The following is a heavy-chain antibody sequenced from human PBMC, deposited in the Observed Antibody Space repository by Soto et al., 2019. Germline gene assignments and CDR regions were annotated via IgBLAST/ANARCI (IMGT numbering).Heavy chain of an antibody. V-gene: IGHV3-23*01. D-gene: IGHD3-10*01. CDR1: GFTFSSYA. CDR3: AKEPTLWFGELLIDY. J-gene: IGHJ4*02. Sequence: EVQLLESGGGLVQPGGSLRLSCAASGFTFSSYAMSWVRQAPGKGLEWVSGISGSGGSTYYADSVKGRFTISRDNSKNTRYLQMNSLRAEDTAVYYCAKEPTLWFGELLIDYWGQGTLVTVSS. CDR2: ISGSGGST.